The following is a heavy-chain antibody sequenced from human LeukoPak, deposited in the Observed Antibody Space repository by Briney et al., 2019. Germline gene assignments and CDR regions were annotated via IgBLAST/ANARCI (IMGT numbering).Heavy chain of an antibody. CDR1: GFTFSRYG. CDR2: IKYDGSNK. J-gene: IGHJ1*01. V-gene: IGHV3-30*02. D-gene: IGHD2-15*01. Sequence: PGGSLRLSCAASGFTFSRYGIHWVRQAPGKGLEWVAFIKYDGSNKYYADSVKGRFTISRDNSKNTLYLQMNSLRAEDTAVYYCAKVLVVAVKRPEYFQHWGQGTLVTVSS. CDR3: AKVLVVAVKRPEYFQH.